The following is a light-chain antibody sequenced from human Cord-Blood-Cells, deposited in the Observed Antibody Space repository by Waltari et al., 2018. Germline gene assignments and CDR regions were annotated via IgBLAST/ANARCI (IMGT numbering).Light chain of an antibody. CDR1: QSISSY. J-gene: IGKJ1*01. CDR2: AAS. V-gene: IGKV1-39*01. Sequence: DIQMTQSPSPLSASVGASVTLPCRASQSISSYLNWYQQKPGKAPKLLIYAASSLQSGVPSRFSGSGSGTDFTLTISSLQPEDFATYYCQQSYSTPPWTFGQGTKVEIK. CDR3: QQSYSTPPWT.